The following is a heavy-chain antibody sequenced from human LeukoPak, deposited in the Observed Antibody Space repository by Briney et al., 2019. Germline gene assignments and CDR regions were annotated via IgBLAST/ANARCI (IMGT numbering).Heavy chain of an antibody. D-gene: IGHD6-6*01. Sequence: PGGSLRLSCAASGFTFSSYSMNWVRQAPGKGLEWVSYISSSSSTIYYADSVKGRFTISRDNAKNSLYLQINSLRDEDTAVYYCARTGYSSSSGWAYYYYYYMDVWGKGATVTVSS. CDR2: ISSSSSTI. V-gene: IGHV3-48*02. CDR3: ARTGYSSSSGWAYYYYYYMDV. J-gene: IGHJ6*03. CDR1: GFTFSSYS.